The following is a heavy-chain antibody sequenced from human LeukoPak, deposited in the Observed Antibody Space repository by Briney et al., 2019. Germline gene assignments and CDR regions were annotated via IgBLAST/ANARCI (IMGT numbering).Heavy chain of an antibody. CDR1: GFTFSSYW. D-gene: IGHD5-18*01. J-gene: IGHJ3*02. CDR3: AKDRSTAMAVDAFDI. Sequence: GGSLRLSCAASGFTFSSYWMSWVRQAPGKGLEWVANIKQDGSEKYYVDSVKGRFTISRDNAKNSPYLQMNSLRAEDTAVYYCAKDRSTAMAVDAFDIWGQGTMVTVSS. V-gene: IGHV3-7*03. CDR2: IKQDGSEK.